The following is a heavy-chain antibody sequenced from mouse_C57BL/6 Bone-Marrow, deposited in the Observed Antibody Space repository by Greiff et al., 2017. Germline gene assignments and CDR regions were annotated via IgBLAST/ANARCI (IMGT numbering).Heavy chain of an antibody. CDR2: IDPENGDT. V-gene: IGHV14-4*01. Sequence: VQLKQSGAELVRPGASVTLSCTASGFNIQDDYMHWVKQRPEQGLEWLGWIDPENGDTESASKFQGKATITADTSSNTAYLQLSSLTSEDTAVYDCTLTTAWGQGTLVTVSA. CDR1: GFNIQDDY. CDR3: TLTTA. J-gene: IGHJ3*02. D-gene: IGHD1-2*01.